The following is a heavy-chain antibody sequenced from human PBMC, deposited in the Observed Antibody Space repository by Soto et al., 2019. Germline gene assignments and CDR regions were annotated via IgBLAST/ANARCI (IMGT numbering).Heavy chain of an antibody. D-gene: IGHD5-18*01. J-gene: IGHJ4*02. CDR2: INPSGGST. V-gene: IGHV1-46*01. CDR3: ARDRVSMDTAMFFEY. Sequence: EASVKVSCKASGYTFTSYYMHWVRQAPGQGLEWMGIINPSGGSTSYAQKFQGRVTMTRDTSTSTVYMELSSLRSEDTAVYYCARDRVSMDTAMFFEYWGQGTMVTVSS. CDR1: GYTFTSYY.